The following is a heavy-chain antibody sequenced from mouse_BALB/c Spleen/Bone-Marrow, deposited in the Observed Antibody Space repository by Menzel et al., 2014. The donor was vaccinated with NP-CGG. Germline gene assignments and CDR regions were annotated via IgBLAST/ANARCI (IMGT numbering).Heavy chain of an antibody. CDR2: ITKGGGST. Sequence: EVKLVESGGGLVQPGGSLKLSCAPSGFTFSDYYMYWVRQTPEKRLEWVAYITKGGGSTYYPDIAKGRFTISRDNAKNTLYLQMSRLKSEDTAMYYCARQLAYAMDYWGQGTSVTVSS. CDR1: GFTFSDYY. CDR3: ARQLAYAMDY. D-gene: IGHD4-1*01. J-gene: IGHJ4*01. V-gene: IGHV5-12*01.